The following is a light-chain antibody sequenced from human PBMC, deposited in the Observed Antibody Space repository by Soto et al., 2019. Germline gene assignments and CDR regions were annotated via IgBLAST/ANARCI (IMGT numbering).Light chain of an antibody. CDR2: LNSDGSH. CDR1: SGHSNYA. J-gene: IGLJ2*01. CDR3: QTWGSGIVV. Sequence: QSVLTQSPSASASLGASVKLTCTLSSGHSNYAIAWHQQQSEKGPRYLMKLNSDGSHRKGDGIPDRFSGSSFGAERYLTISSLQSEDEADYYCQTWGSGIVVFGGGTQLTVL. V-gene: IGLV4-69*01.